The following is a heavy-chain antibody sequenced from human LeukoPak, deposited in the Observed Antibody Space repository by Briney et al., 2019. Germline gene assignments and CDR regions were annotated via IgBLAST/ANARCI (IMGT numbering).Heavy chain of an antibody. CDR2: ISGSGGST. V-gene: IGHV3-23*01. CDR3: AKVLLGEVFNSRIAAAGPFDP. D-gene: IGHD6-13*01. CDR1: GFTFSSYA. J-gene: IGHJ5*02. Sequence: PGGSLRLSCAASGFTFSSYAMSWVRQAPGKGLEWVSAISGSGGSTYYADSVKGRFTISRDNSKNTLYLQKNSLRAEDTAVYYRAKVLLGEVFNSRIAAAGPFDPWGQGTLVTVSS.